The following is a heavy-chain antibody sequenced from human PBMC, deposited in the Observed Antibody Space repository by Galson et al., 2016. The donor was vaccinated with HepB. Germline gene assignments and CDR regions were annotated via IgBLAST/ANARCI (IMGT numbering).Heavy chain of an antibody. D-gene: IGHD5-12*01. J-gene: IGHJ6*03. CDR1: GFTFSTYG. CDR2: IGYTSNTI. V-gene: IGHV3-48*02. CDR3: ARESGYDYLAKYYYYMDV. Sequence: SLRLSCAASGFTFSTYGMNWVRQAPGKGLEWVSYIGYTSNTILYADSVKGRFTISRDNAKNALYLQMNSLRDEDTAFYYCARESGYDYLAKYYYYMDVWGKGTTVTVSS.